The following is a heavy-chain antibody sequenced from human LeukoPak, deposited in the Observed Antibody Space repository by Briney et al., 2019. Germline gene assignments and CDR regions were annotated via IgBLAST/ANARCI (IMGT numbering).Heavy chain of an antibody. D-gene: IGHD2-2*01. Sequence: PSETLSLTCTVSGGSINSGSYYWSWIRQPAGKGLEWIGRFYSSGNTDYNPSLKSRVTMSVDTSKNQFSLKLSSVTAADTAVYYCARVGYCSSTSCRPFNWNYPGYYYYMDVWGKGTTVTVSS. V-gene: IGHV4-61*02. CDR1: GGSINSGSYY. CDR3: ARVGYCSSTSCRPFNWNYPGYYYYMDV. J-gene: IGHJ6*03. CDR2: FYSSGNT.